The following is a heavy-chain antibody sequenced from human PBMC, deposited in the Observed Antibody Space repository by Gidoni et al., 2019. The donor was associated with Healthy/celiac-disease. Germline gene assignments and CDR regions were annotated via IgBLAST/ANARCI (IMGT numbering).Heavy chain of an antibody. CDR3: ARDIVVVPAASSSGENYYYYMDV. V-gene: IGHV3-21*01. Sequence: EVQLVESGGGLVKPGGSLRLSCAASGFTFRSYSMTWVRQAPGKGLEWVSSISSSSSYIYYADSVKGRFTISRDNAKNSLYLQMNSLRAEDTAVYYCARDIVVVPAASSSGENYYYYMDVWGKGTTVTVSS. D-gene: IGHD2-2*01. CDR1: GFTFRSYS. CDR2: ISSSSSYI. J-gene: IGHJ6*03.